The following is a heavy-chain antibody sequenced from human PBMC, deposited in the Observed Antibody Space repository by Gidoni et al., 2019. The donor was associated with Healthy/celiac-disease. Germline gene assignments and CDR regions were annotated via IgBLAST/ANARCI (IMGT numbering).Heavy chain of an antibody. Sequence: QVQLVESGGVVVQPGRSLRISCAASGFTLSSYGMHWVRQAPGKGLEWVAVISYDGSNKYYADSVKGRFTISRDNSKNTLYLQMNSLRAEDTAVYYCAKSGRRAGYCYYYMDVWGKGTTVTVSS. J-gene: IGHJ6*03. CDR3: AKSGRRAGYCYYYMDV. CDR2: ISYDGSNK. CDR1: GFTLSSYG. V-gene: IGHV3-30*18. D-gene: IGHD6-25*01.